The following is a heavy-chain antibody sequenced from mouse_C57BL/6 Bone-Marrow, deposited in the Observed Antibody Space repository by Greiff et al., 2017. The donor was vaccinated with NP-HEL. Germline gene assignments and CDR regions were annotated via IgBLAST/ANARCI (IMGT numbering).Heavy chain of an antibody. V-gene: IGHV5-4*01. CDR3: ARVHYYASEDLYYSALDY. CDR1: GFTFSSYA. J-gene: IGHJ4*01. D-gene: IGHD1-2*01. CDR2: ISDGGSYT. Sequence: EVQRVESGGGLVKPGGSLKLSCAASGFTFSSYAMSWVRQTPEKRLEWVATISDGGSYTYYPDNVKGRFTISRDNAKNNLYLQMSHLKSEDTAMYYCARVHYYASEDLYYSALDYWGQGTSVTVSS.